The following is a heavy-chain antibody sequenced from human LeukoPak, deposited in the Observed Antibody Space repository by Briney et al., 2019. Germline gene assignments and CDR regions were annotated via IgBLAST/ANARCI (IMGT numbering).Heavy chain of an antibody. CDR3: ARDSFETDIDY. CDR2: IKEDGSEK. J-gene: IGHJ4*02. V-gene: IGHV3-7*01. D-gene: IGHD1-14*01. Sequence: TGGSLRLSCAVSGFTFSTYWMSWVRQAPGKGLGWVGNIKEDGSEKYYVDSMKGRFTISRDNAKNSLYLQMNSLRVEDTAVYYCARDSFETDIDYWGQGTLVTVSS. CDR1: GFTFSTYW.